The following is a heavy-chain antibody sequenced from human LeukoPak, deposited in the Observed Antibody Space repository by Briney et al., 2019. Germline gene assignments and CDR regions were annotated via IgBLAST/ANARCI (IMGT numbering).Heavy chain of an antibody. CDR1: GFTFSSSW. CDR2: MNQDGSET. V-gene: IGHV3-7*03. D-gene: IGHD3-16*01. Sequence: PGGSLRLSCAASGFTFSSSWMSWVRQAPGKGLEWVANMNQDGSETYFVDSVKGRFTISRDNSKDTLYLQMNSLRAEDTAIYFCARDPGEQPYYYNYYMDVWGKGTTVTVSS. CDR3: ARDPGEQPYYYNYYMDV. J-gene: IGHJ6*03.